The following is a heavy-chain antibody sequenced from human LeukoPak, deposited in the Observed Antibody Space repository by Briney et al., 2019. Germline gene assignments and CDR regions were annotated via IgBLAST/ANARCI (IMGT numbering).Heavy chain of an antibody. D-gene: IGHD3-22*01. CDR1: GGSFSGYY. J-gene: IGHJ3*02. CDR2: INHSGST. Sequence: SETLSLTCAVYGGSFSGYYWSWIRQPPGKGLEWIGEINHSGSTNCNPSLKSRVTISVDTSKNQFSLKLSSVTAADTAVYYCARDLRYYDSSGYAVDIWGQGTMVTVSS. V-gene: IGHV4-34*01. CDR3: ARDLRYYDSSGYAVDI.